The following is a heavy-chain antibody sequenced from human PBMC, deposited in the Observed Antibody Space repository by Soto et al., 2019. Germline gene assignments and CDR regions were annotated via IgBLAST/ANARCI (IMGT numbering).Heavy chain of an antibody. CDR3: ARVTFRGVPAAISV. J-gene: IGHJ4*02. CDR2: INSDGSST. V-gene: IGHV3-74*01. Sequence: GGSLRLSCAASGFTFSSYWMHWVRQAPGKGLVWVSRINSDGSSTSYADSVKGRFTISRDNAKNTLYPQMNSLRAEDTAVYYCARVTFRGVPAAISVWGQGTLVTVSS. D-gene: IGHD2-2*02. CDR1: GFTFSSYW.